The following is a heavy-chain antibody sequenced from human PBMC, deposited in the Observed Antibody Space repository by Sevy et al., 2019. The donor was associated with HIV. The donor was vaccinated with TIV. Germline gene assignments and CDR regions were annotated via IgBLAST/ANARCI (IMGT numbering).Heavy chain of an antibody. CDR3: ARDSRYCSGGSCYVGY. CDR2: INPNSGGT. Sequence: ASVKVSCKASGYTFTGYYMHWVRQAPGQGLEWMGRINPNSGGTNYAQKFQGRVTMTRETSISTAYMELSRLRSDDTAVYYCARDSRYCSGGSCYVGYWGQGTLVTVSS. CDR1: GYTFTGYY. J-gene: IGHJ4*02. D-gene: IGHD2-15*01. V-gene: IGHV1-2*06.